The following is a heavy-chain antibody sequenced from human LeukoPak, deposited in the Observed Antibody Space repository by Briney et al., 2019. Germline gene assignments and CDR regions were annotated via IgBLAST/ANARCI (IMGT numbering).Heavy chain of an antibody. Sequence: HGASVKVSCKASGYTFTSYAMHWVRQAPGQRLEWMGWTNAGNGNTKYSQKFQGRVTITRDTSASTAYMELSSLRSEDTAVYYCARVAGGYCSGGSCYYYYYGMDVWGQGTTVTVSS. J-gene: IGHJ6*02. V-gene: IGHV1-3*01. D-gene: IGHD2-15*01. CDR1: GYTFTSYA. CDR3: ARVAGGYCSGGSCYYYYYGMDV. CDR2: TNAGNGNT.